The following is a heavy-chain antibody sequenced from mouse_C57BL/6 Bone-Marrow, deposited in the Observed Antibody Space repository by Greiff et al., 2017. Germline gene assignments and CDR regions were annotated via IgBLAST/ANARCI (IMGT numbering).Heavy chain of an antibody. CDR2: IDPANGNT. V-gene: IGHV14-3*01. CDR1: GFNIQNTY. J-gene: IGHJ4*01. Sequence: EVQLQQSVAELVRPGASVKLSCTASGFNIQNTYMHWVKQRPEQGLEWIGRIDPANGNTKYAPKFQGKATITADTSSNTAYLQLSSLTSEDTAIYYCEAMDYWGQGTSVTVSS. CDR3: EAMDY.